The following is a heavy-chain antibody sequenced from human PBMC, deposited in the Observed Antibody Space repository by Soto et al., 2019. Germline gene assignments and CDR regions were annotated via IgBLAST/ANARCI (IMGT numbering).Heavy chain of an antibody. CDR2: IYFRGNT. Sequence: ASETLTLTCSVSGDSISRIDYYWTWIRQHPEKGLEWIGNIYFRGNTYYSPSLESRLTISVDTSKNQFSLKLTSVTAADTAVYYCAREGGSYDSGGYLISGAFDIWGQGTMVTVSS. CDR1: GDSISRIDYY. J-gene: IGHJ3*02. V-gene: IGHV4-31*03. CDR3: AREGGSYDSGGYLISGAFDI. D-gene: IGHD3-22*01.